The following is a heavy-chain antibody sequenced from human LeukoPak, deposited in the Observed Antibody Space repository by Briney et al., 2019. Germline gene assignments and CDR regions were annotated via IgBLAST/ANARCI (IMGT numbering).Heavy chain of an antibody. J-gene: IGHJ3*02. Sequence: GGSLRLSCAASGFTFSGSAVHWVRQASGKGLEWVGRIRSKANSYATAYAASVKGRFTISRDDSKNTAYLQMNSLKTEDAAVYYCTRSSREDSGYDFKDAFDIWGQGTMVTVSS. CDR2: IRSKANSYAT. CDR1: GFTFSGSA. V-gene: IGHV3-73*01. D-gene: IGHD5-12*01. CDR3: TRSSREDSGYDFKDAFDI.